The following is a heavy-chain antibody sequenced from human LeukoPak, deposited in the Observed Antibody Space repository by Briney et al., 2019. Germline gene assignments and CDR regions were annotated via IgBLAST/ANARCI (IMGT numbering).Heavy chain of an antibody. CDR1: GYSFTSYW. CDR3: ARQALGELSWFDP. CDR2: IDPSDSYT. J-gene: IGHJ5*02. Sequence: GGALKISFKGSGYSFTSYWISWVRQMPGKGLEWMGRIDPSDSYTNYSPSFQGHVTISADKSISTAYLQWSSLKASDTAMYYCARQALGELSWFDPWGQGTLVTVSS. D-gene: IGHD3-10*01. V-gene: IGHV5-10-1*01.